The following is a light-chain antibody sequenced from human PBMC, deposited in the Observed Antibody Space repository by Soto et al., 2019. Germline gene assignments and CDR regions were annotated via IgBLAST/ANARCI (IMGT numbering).Light chain of an antibody. CDR2: DAS. CDR1: QTISNW. V-gene: IGKV1-5*01. CDR3: QQYHTYPLA. J-gene: IGKJ4*01. Sequence: DIQMPQSPSTLSASVGDRVTITCRASQTISNWLDWYKQKPGKAPKVLIFDASTLDGGVPSRFSGRRSGTDFTLTISSLQPSDFATYYCQQYHTYPLAVGVGTQVQI.